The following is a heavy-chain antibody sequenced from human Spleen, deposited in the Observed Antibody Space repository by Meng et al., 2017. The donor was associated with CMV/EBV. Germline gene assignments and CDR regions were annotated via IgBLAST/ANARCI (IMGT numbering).Heavy chain of an antibody. CDR3: AKGTTYHYDSSGYHADY. J-gene: IGHJ4*02. CDR2: ISGIVPGT. D-gene: IGHD3-22*01. V-gene: IGHV3-23*01. CDR1: GFPFENYA. Sequence: GESLKISCAASGFPFENYAMHWVRQAPGKGLDWVSTISGIVPGTCCADSVRGRFTISRDNAKNTLYLQMNSLGAEDTALYYCAKGTTYHYDSSGYHADYWGQGTLVTVSS.